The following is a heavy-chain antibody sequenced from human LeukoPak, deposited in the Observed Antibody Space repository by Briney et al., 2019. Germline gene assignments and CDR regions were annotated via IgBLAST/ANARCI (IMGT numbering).Heavy chain of an antibody. CDR3: ARGSGWYGGLDY. Sequence: GGSLRLSCAASGFTFTNYAMSWVRQTPGKGLEWVAATVGSRPDTYHADSVKGRFTISRDNSKNSLYLQMNSLRAEDTAVYYCARGSGWYGGLDYWGQGTLVTVSS. J-gene: IGHJ4*02. V-gene: IGHV3-23*01. D-gene: IGHD6-19*01. CDR2: TVGSRPDT. CDR1: GFTFTNYA.